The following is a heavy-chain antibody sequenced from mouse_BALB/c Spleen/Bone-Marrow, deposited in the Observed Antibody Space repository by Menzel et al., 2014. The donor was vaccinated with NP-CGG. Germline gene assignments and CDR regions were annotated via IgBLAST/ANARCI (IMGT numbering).Heavy chain of an antibody. V-gene: IGHV5-6-2*01. CDR2: INSDGGST. D-gene: IGHD2-1*01. Sequence: EVKLVESGRGLVKLGGSLKLSCAVSGLTFSTYYMSWGRRTPEKRLEVVAAINSDGGSTYYPDTVKGRFTISRDNAKNTPYLQMSSLKSEDAALYYCSTQCGNYPFAYWGQGTLVTVSA. CDR1: GLTFSTYY. J-gene: IGHJ3*01. CDR3: STQCGNYPFAY.